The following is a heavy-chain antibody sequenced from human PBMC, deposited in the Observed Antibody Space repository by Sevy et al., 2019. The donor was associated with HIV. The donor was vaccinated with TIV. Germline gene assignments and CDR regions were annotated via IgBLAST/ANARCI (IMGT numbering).Heavy chain of an antibody. J-gene: IGHJ4*02. Sequence: SETLSLTCTVSGGSISSSDSYWSWIRQPPGKGLEWIGNIHYTGGTYYNPFLKSRVGMSVDTSKRQFSLKFSFLTAADTAVYYCSCKRGYNHGPFDYWGRGTLVTVSS. V-gene: IGHV4-30-4*01. CDR2: IHYTGGT. CDR3: SCKRGYNHGPFDY. D-gene: IGHD5-12*01. CDR1: GGSISSSDSY.